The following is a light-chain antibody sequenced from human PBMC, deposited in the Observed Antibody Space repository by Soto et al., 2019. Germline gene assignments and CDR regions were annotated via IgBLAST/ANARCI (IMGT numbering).Light chain of an antibody. Sequence: DIQMTQSPSTLSASVGDRVTITCRASQSISSWLAWYQQKPGKAPKLLIYDASSLESGVPSRFSGSGSGTELTLTISSLQPDDFATYYCQQYNSYSPTWTFGQGTKVDIK. V-gene: IGKV1-5*01. CDR1: QSISSW. CDR2: DAS. CDR3: QQYNSYSPTWT. J-gene: IGKJ1*01.